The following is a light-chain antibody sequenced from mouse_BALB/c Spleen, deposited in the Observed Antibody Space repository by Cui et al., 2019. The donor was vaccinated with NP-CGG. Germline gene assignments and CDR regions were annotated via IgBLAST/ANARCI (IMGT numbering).Light chain of an antibody. CDR1: TGAVTTSNY. CDR3: ALWYSNHWV. V-gene: IGLV1*01. Sequence: QAVVPQSSALTTSPGETVIFTCRSSTGAVTTSNYANWVQEKPDHLFTGLIGGTNNRAPGVPARFSGSLIGDKAALTITGAQTEDEAIYFCALWYSNHWVFGGGTKLTVL. CDR2: GTN. J-gene: IGLJ1*01.